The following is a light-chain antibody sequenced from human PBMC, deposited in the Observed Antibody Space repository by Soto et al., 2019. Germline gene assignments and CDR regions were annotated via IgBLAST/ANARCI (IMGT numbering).Light chain of an antibody. J-gene: IGKJ5*01. Sequence: EVVFTQSPDTLSLSPGEGASLSCRASQSVHTFLAWYQQKPGQPPRLLIYGASTRAPGVPARFSGSGSGTDFTLTITSLEPEDFAVYYCHQRSNWPPDTFGQGTRLEIK. CDR2: GAS. CDR1: QSVHTF. CDR3: HQRSNWPPDT. V-gene: IGKV3-11*01.